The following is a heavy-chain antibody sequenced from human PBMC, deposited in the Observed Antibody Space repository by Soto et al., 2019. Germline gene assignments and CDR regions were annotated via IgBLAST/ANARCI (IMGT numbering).Heavy chain of an antibody. CDR1: GGTLSSYT. CDR2: FIPILAIT. D-gene: IGHD3-10*01. Sequence: QVQLVQSGAEVKKPGSSVKVSCKASGGTLSSYTITWVRQAPGQGLEWMGRFIPILAITDYAQKFQGRVTITADKSTRTAYMELSSLRSEDTAVYYCASAYGVGVYWGQGTLVTVSS. J-gene: IGHJ4*02. CDR3: ASAYGVGVY. V-gene: IGHV1-69*02.